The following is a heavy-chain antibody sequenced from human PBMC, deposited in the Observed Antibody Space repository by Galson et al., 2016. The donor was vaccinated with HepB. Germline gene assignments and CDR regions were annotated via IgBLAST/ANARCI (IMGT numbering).Heavy chain of an antibody. CDR1: GFPFSTNG. V-gene: IGHV3-23*01. CDR3: AKDPMVTATRGYFDS. Sequence: SLRLSCAVSGFPFSTNGMHWVRQAPGQGLEWVSTISSGGGSTSYADSVRDRFTISRDNSKNTLELQMNSLRAEDTALFYCAKDPMVTATRGYFDSWGQGTLVTVSS. CDR2: ISSGGGST. D-gene: IGHD2-21*02. J-gene: IGHJ4*02.